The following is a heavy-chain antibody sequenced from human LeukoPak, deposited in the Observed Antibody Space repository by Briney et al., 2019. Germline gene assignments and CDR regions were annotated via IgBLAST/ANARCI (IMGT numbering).Heavy chain of an antibody. CDR1: GGSISSYY. Sequence: PSETLSLTCTVSGGSISSYYWSWIRQPAGKGLEWIGRIYTGGSTNYNPSLKSRVTMSVDTSKNQFSLKLSSVTAADTAVYYCANCGYSYGCDYWGQGTLVTVSS. CDR3: ANCGYSYGCDY. CDR2: IYTGGST. J-gene: IGHJ4*02. D-gene: IGHD5-18*01. V-gene: IGHV4-4*07.